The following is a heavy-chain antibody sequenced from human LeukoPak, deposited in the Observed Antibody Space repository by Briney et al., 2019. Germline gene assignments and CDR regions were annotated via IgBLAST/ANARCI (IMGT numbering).Heavy chain of an antibody. CDR3: ARDGNGVRYNWFDP. Sequence: SETLSLTCAVYGGSFSSYYWSWIRQPPGKGLEWIGEINHSGSTNYNPSLKSRVTISVDTSKNQFSLKLSPVTAADTAVYYCARDGNGVRYNWFDPWGQGTLVTVSS. J-gene: IGHJ5*02. CDR1: GGSFSSYY. V-gene: IGHV4-34*01. D-gene: IGHD3-9*01. CDR2: INHSGST.